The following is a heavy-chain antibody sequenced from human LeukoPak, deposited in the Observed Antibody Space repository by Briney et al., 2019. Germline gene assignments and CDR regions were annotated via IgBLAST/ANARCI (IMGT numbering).Heavy chain of an antibody. CDR2: ISAYNRDT. CDR3: ARDPSNTSGWSPYFDY. V-gene: IGHV1-18*04. D-gene: IGHD6-13*01. J-gene: IGHJ4*02. CDR1: GYTYTNHG. Sequence: VASVKVYCKASGYTYTNHGITWERQAPGQGLEWMGWISAYNRDTKYAQNFQGRVTFITESSTNTAYMELRSLRSDDTAVYYCARDPSNTSGWSPYFDYWGQGTLVTVSA.